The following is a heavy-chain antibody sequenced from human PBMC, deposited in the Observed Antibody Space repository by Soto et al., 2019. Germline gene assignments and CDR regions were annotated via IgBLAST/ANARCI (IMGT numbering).Heavy chain of an antibody. CDR2: IYYSGSP. D-gene: IGHD6-13*01. CDR3: AREESSSWYHFFQH. CDR1: GGSISSGGYC. J-gene: IGHJ1*01. Sequence: SETLCLTCTVSGGSISSGGYCWSWNRQHPGKGLEWIGYIYYSGSPYYNPSLKSRVTVSVDTSKNQVSLKLNSVTAADTAVYYCAREESSSWYHFFQHWGQRTLVTVSS. V-gene: IGHV4-31*03.